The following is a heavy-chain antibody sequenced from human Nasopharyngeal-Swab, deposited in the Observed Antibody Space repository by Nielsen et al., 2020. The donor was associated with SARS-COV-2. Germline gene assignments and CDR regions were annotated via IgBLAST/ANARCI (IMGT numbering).Heavy chain of an antibody. D-gene: IGHD3-16*02. CDR3: AKVVFSDYVWGSYRYPFDY. J-gene: IGHJ4*02. Sequence: GGSLRLSCAASGFTFSSYAMSWVRQAPGKGLEWVSAISGSGGSTYYADSVKGRFTISRDNSKNTLYLQMNNLRAEDTAVYYCAKVVFSDYVWGSYRYPFDYWGQGTLVTVSS. CDR1: GFTFSSYA. V-gene: IGHV3-23*01. CDR2: ISGSGGST.